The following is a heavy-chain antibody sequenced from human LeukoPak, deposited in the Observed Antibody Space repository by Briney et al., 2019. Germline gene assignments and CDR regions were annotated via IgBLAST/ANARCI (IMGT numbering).Heavy chain of an antibody. CDR3: ARTDTTYYYDSSGLDY. J-gene: IGHJ4*02. Sequence: GGSLRLSCAASGFTVSSNYMSWVRQAPGKGLEWVSVIYSGGSTYYADSVKGRFTISRDNSKNTLYLQMNSLRAEDTAVYYCARTDTTYYYDSSGLDYWGQGTLVTVSS. V-gene: IGHV3-53*05. CDR2: IYSGGST. CDR1: GFTVSSNY. D-gene: IGHD3-22*01.